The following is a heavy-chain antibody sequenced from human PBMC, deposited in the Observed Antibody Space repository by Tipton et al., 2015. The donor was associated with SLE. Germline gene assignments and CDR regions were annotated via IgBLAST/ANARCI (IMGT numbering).Heavy chain of an antibody. CDR2: IHYSGNT. V-gene: IGHV4/OR15-8*02. Sequence: LRLSCVASRFTFSNSDMNWVRQAPGKGLEWIGNIHYSGNTYCNPSLKSRVTISLDTSKNQFSLKLSSVTAADTAVFYCARVTGHSSGWYGWVDYWGQGTLVTVSS. CDR1: RFTFSNSD. D-gene: IGHD6-19*01. J-gene: IGHJ4*02. CDR3: ARVTGHSSGWYGWVDY.